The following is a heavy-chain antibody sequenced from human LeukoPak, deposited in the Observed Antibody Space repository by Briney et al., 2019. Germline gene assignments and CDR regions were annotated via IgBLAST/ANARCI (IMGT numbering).Heavy chain of an antibody. D-gene: IGHD4-17*01. J-gene: IGHJ5*02. CDR1: GGSISSSSYY. CDR3: ARRTVTTGGLNP. V-gene: IGHV4-39*01. CDR2: IYYSGST. Sequence: PSETLSLTCTVSGGSISSSSYYWGWIRQPPGKGLEWIGSIYYSGSTYYSPSLKSRVTISVDTSKNQFSLKLSSVTAADTAVYYCARRTVTTGGLNPWGQGTLVTVSS.